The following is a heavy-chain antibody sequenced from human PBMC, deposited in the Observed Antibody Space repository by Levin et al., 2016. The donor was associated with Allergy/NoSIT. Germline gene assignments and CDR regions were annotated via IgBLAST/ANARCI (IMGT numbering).Heavy chain of an antibody. V-gene: IGHV3-23*01. D-gene: IGHD6-19*01. CDR2: ISSSGAGT. J-gene: IGHJ4*02. Sequence: GESLKISCAASGFTFSSYAMSWVRQAPGKGLEWVSGISSSGAGTYYADSVKGRFTISTDNSKNTLYLQMNSLRAEDTAVYYCAKCPPLYSSGCPLVYWGQGTLVTVSS. CDR3: AKCPPLYSSGCPLVY. CDR1: GFTFSSYA.